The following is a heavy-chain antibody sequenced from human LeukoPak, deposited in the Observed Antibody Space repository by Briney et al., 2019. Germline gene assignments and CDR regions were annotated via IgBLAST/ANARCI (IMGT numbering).Heavy chain of an antibody. D-gene: IGHD3-10*01. J-gene: IGHJ4*02. V-gene: IGHV3-21*01. CDR2: ISSSSSYI. Sequence: PGGSLRLSCAASGFTFSSYSMNWVRQAPGKGLEWVSSISSSSSYIYYADSVKGRFTISRDNAKNSLYLQMNSLRAEDTAVYYRARDLFRGPKRFDYWGQGTLVTVSS. CDR3: ARDLFRGPKRFDY. CDR1: GFTFSSYS.